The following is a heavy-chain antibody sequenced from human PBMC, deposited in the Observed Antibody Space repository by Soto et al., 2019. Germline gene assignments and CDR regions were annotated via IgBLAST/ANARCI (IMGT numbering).Heavy chain of an antibody. CDR3: ASAYSGYDSSVAGTGGQFDY. CDR2: IDPSDSYT. Sequence: PGESLKISCKGSGYSFTRYWISWVRQMPGKGLEWMGRIDPSDSYTNYSPSFQGHVTISADKSISTAYLQWSSLKASDTAMYYCASAYSGYDSSVAGTGGQFDYWGQGTLVTVSS. CDR1: GYSFTRYW. J-gene: IGHJ4*02. D-gene: IGHD5-12*01. V-gene: IGHV5-10-1*01.